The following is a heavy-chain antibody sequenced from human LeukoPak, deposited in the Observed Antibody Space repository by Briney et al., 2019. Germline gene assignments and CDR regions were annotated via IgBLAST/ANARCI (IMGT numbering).Heavy chain of an antibody. CDR2: IRYDGSNK. J-gene: IGHJ4*02. D-gene: IGHD2-2*02. CDR3: AKDLGPGPVVVPAAIVGLDY. Sequence: GGSLRLSCAASGFTFSSYGMHWVRQAPGKGLEWVAFIRYDGSNKYYADSVKGRFTISRDNSKNTLYLQMNSLRAEDTAVYYCAKDLGPGPVVVPAAIVGLDYWGQGTLVTVSS. CDR1: GFTFSSYG. V-gene: IGHV3-30*02.